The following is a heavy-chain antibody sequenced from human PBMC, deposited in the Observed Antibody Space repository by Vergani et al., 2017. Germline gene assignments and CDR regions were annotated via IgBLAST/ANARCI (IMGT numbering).Heavy chain of an antibody. CDR1: GYTFTDHY. J-gene: IGHJ6*04. CDR3: ATPQAVTTGGMEV. D-gene: IGHD4-17*01. CDR2: VDPEDGET. Sequence: EVPLVQSGAEVKKPGATLKISRKVSGYTFTDHYMHWVKQAPGKGLEWMGLVDPEDGETIYAEKFKGRVTIAADTSTDTAHLEVSSLRSGDTAVYYCATPQAVTTGGMEVWGEGTTVIVSS. V-gene: IGHV1-69-2*01.